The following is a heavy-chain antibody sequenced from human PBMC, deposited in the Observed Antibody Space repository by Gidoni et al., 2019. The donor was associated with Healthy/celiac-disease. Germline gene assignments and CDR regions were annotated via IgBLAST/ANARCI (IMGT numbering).Heavy chain of an antibody. D-gene: IGHD4-17*01. Sequence: QVQLVESGGGLVKPGGSLRLSCAASGFHFRDYHMGWIRQAPGKGLGWVSYISSSGSTIYYADSVKGRFTISRDNAKNSLYLQMNSLRAEDTAVYYCARDPSDYGDLNWFDPWGQGTLVTVSS. CDR2: ISSSGSTI. J-gene: IGHJ5*02. V-gene: IGHV3-11*01. CDR3: ARDPSDYGDLNWFDP. CDR1: GFHFRDYH.